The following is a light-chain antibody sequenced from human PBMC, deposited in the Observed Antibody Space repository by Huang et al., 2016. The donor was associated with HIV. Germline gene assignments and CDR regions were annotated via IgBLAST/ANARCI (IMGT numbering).Light chain of an antibody. V-gene: IGKV3D-11*02. CDR1: QSVGSY. Sequence: EIVLTQSPATLSLSPGERATLSCRASQSVGSYLSWYQHKPGKAPRLLIDDASNRATGIPARFSGSVPGTDFTLTISSLEPEDFAVYYCQQRSNWHPLAFGGGTKVEIK. CDR3: QQRSNWHPLA. CDR2: DAS. J-gene: IGKJ4*01.